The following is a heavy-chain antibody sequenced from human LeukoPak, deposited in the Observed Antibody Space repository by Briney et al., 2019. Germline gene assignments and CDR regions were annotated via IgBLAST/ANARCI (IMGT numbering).Heavy chain of an antibody. Sequence: PSETLSLTCAVYGGSFSGYYWSWIRQPPGKGLEYIGYIYYTGSTYYNPSLKSRVTISVDTSKKQFSLRLSSLTAADTAVYYCARDATAGNFDYWGQGTLVTVSS. V-gene: IGHV4-59*01. CDR3: ARDATAGNFDY. CDR1: GGSFSGYY. J-gene: IGHJ4*02. D-gene: IGHD6-13*01. CDR2: IYYTGST.